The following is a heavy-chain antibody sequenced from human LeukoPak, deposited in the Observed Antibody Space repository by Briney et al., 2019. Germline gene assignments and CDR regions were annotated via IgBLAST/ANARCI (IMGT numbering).Heavy chain of an antibody. CDR3: AKDRGSSGFDAFLY. Sequence: GGSLRLSCAASGFTLISDAMHWVRQAPGKGLEWVAVISYDGSNKYYADSVKGRFTISRDNSKNTLYLQMNSLRAEDTAVYYCAKDRGSSGFDAFLYWGQGTLVTVSS. CDR2: ISYDGSNK. CDR1: GFTLISDA. V-gene: IGHV3-30*04. D-gene: IGHD6-19*01. J-gene: IGHJ4*02.